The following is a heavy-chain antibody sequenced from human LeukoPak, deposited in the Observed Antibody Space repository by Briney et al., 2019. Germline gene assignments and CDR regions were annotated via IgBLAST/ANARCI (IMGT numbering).Heavy chain of an antibody. CDR1: GYTFTAYY. CDR2: INPNSGNT. J-gene: IGHJ4*02. V-gene: IGHV1-8*02. D-gene: IGHD6-13*01. CDR3: ARGLAAAGRASFCDY. Sequence: ASVKVSCKASGYTFTAYYMHWVRQAPGQGLEWMGWINPNSGNTGYAQKFQGRVTMTRNTSISTAYMELSSLRSEDTAVYYCARGLAAAGRASFCDYGGQGTLVTVSS.